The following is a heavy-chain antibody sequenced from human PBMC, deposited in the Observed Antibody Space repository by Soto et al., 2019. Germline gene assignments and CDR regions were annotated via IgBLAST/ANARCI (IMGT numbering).Heavy chain of an antibody. D-gene: IGHD6-13*01. CDR2: ISYDGSNK. CDR1: GFTFSSYG. Sequence: GGSLRLSCAASGFTFSSYGMHWVRQAPGKGLEWVAVISYDGSNKYYADSVKGRFTISRDNSKNTLYLQMNSLRAEDTAVYYCAKGIAAAGHPKYYYYGMDVWGQGTTVTVSS. V-gene: IGHV3-30*18. CDR3: AKGIAAAGHPKYYYYGMDV. J-gene: IGHJ6*02.